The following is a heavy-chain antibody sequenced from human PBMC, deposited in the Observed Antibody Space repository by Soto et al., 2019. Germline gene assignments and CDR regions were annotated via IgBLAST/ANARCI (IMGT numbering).Heavy chain of an antibody. CDR1: GFTLTTYT. CDR2: ITSSSGHI. V-gene: IGHV3-21*01. CDR3: VRDVWSGYSYGPDDY. J-gene: IGHJ4*02. D-gene: IGHD5-18*01. Sequence: GGSLRLSCEASGFTLTTYTMNWVRQASGKGLEWVSSITSSSGHIYYADSVKGRFTISRDNARNSLYLQMNSLRAEDTAVYYCVRDVWSGYSYGPDDYWGQGTLVTVSS.